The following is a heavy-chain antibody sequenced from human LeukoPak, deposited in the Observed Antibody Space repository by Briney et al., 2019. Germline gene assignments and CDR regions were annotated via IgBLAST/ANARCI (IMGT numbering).Heavy chain of an antibody. CDR3: AKDLDCSGKKPVNWFDP. D-gene: IGHD3-10*02. Sequence: GGSLRLSCAASGFTFSGYAMSWVRQAPGKGLEWVSAISGNAAGTYYADSVKGRFTISRDNFKSTLYLQMRSLRAEDTALYYCAKDLDCSGKKPVNWFDPWGQGTLVTVSS. V-gene: IGHV3-23*01. CDR1: GFTFSGYA. J-gene: IGHJ5*02. CDR2: ISGNAAGT.